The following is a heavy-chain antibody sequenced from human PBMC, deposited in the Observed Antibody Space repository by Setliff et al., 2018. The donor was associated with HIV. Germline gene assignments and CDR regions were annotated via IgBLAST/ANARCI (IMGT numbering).Heavy chain of an antibody. CDR1: GGSISNSRYY. CDR2: IYYSGST. J-gene: IGHJ5*02. Sequence: SETLSLTCTVSGGSISNSRYYWSWIRQPPGKGLEWIGSIYYSGSTYYNPSLKSRVTISVDTSKNQFSLKPSSVTAADAAVYYCASRVYYYDSSGYLREEGFDPWGQGTLVTVSS. V-gene: IGHV4-39*01. CDR3: ASRVYYYDSSGYLREEGFDP. D-gene: IGHD3-22*01.